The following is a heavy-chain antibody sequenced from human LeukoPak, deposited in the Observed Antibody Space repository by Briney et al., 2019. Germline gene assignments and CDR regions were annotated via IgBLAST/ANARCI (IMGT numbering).Heavy chain of an antibody. CDR3: TRLRGWYYFDY. J-gene: IGHJ4*02. CDR2: IRSEGYGGTT. Sequence: GGSLRLSCTASGSTFGDYAMSWVRQAPGKGLEWVGFIRSEGYGGTTEYAASVKGRFTISRDDSKSIAYLQMNSLKTEDTAVYYCTRLRGWYYFDYWGQGTLVPVSS. D-gene: IGHD6-19*01. CDR1: GSTFGDYA. V-gene: IGHV3-49*04.